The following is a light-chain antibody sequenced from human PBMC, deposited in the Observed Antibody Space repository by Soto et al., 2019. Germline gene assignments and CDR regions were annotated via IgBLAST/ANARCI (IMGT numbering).Light chain of an antibody. CDR2: DAS. CDR1: QSIYKY. Sequence: DILMTQSPSSLSASVGARITITCRASQSIYKYLNWYQQKPGNAPRLLIYDASSLQSGVPSTFSGSGSGTDFTLTISYLEPEDFATYYCQQSYTTPQTFGGGTKVEI. CDR3: QQSYTTPQT. J-gene: IGKJ4*01. V-gene: IGKV1-39*01.